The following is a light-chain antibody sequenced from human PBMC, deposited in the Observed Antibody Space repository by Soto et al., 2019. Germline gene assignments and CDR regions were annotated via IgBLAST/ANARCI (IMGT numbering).Light chain of an antibody. CDR1: QSVGSK. CDR2: DAS. V-gene: IGKV3D-15*01. Sequence: EIVMTQSPPTLSVSPGERATLSCRASQSVGSKLAWYQQRPGQAPRLLIYDASNRATGIPARFGGSGSGTEFSLTISSLQSEDFAVYSCQQYGDWPGAFGGGTKVEIK. J-gene: IGKJ4*01. CDR3: QQYGDWPGA.